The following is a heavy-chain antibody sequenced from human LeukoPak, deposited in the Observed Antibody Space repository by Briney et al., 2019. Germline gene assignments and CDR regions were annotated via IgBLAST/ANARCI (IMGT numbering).Heavy chain of an antibody. Sequence: GGSLTLSCGASGFTFNNDWMHWVRQAPRIGLVWVSRINSDGSGTTYADSVKGRVTISRDNAKNTLYLQMNSLRAEDAAVYYCARGKDGVWAFDIWGQGTTVTVSS. CDR3: ARGKDGVWAFDI. D-gene: IGHD3-16*01. V-gene: IGHV3-74*01. CDR1: GFTFNNDW. J-gene: IGHJ3*02. CDR2: INSDGSGT.